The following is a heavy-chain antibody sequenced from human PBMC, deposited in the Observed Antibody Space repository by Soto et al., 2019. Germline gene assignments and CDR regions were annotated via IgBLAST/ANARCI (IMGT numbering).Heavy chain of an antibody. CDR2: ISYDGSDK. CDR1: GFTFSTYD. D-gene: IGHD2-15*01. J-gene: IGHJ4*02. V-gene: IGHV3-30-3*01. Sequence: ESGGGVVQPGRSLRLSCAASGFTFSTYDMHWVRQAPGKGLEWVAVISYDGSDKYYADSVKGRFTISRDNSKNTLYLQMNSLRAEDTAVYSCARGGGSPFDHWGQGTLVTVSS. CDR3: ARGGGSPFDH.